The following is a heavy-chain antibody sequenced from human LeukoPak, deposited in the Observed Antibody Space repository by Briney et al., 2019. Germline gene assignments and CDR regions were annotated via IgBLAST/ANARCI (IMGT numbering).Heavy chain of an antibody. CDR1: GFMFSAFS. V-gene: IGHV3-23*01. CDR3: ATTANFDY. CDR2: IRSTGGTA. Sequence: GGSLRLSCAASGFMFSAFSMSWVRQAPERGLEWVSGIRSTGGTAYHAVSVKGRFTISRDNSKNILYLQMHSLRAEDTAVYYCATTANFDYWGQGTLVTVSS. D-gene: IGHD4-11*01. J-gene: IGHJ4*02.